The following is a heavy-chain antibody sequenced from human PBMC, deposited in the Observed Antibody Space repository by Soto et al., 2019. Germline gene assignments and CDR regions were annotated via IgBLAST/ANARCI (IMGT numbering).Heavy chain of an antibody. Sequence: EVQLVESGGGLVQPGGSLRLSCAASGFTVSSNYMSWVRQAPGKGLEWVSVIYSGGSTYYADSVKGRFTISRDNSKNTLYLQMNSLRAEDTAVYYCARDLRYFDWLGVRDWGQGTLVTVSS. V-gene: IGHV3-66*01. CDR2: IYSGGST. CDR3: ARDLRYFDWLGVRD. D-gene: IGHD3-9*01. J-gene: IGHJ4*02. CDR1: GFTVSSNY.